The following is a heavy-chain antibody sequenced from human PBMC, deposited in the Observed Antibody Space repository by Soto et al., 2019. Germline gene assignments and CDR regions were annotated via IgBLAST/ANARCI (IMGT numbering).Heavy chain of an antibody. J-gene: IGHJ5*02. CDR1: GFTFSSYA. V-gene: IGHV3-23*01. CDR3: AKDQRVLWFGELFGWFDP. D-gene: IGHD3-10*01. CDR2: ISGSGGST. Sequence: PGGSLRLSCAASGFTFSSYAMSWVRQAPGKGLEWVSAISGSGGSTYYADSVKGRFTISRDNSKNTLYLQMNSLRAEDTAVYYCAKDQRVLWFGELFGWFDPWGQGTLVTVSS.